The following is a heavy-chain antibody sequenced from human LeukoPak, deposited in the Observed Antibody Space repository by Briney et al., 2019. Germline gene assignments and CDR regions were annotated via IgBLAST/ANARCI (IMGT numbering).Heavy chain of an antibody. CDR3: ARGRGSYYFDY. V-gene: IGHV3-20*04. CDR2: INWNGGST. CDR1: EFTFDDYG. J-gene: IGHJ4*02. Sequence: GGSLRLSCAASEFTFDDYGMSWVRQAPGKGLEWVSGINWNGGSTGYADPVKGRFTISRDNAKNSLYLQMNSLRAEDTALYYCARGRGSYYFDYWGQGTLVTVSS. D-gene: IGHD1-26*01.